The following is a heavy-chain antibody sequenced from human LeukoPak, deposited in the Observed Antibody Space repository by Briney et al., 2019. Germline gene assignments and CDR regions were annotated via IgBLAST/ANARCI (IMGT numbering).Heavy chain of an antibody. Sequence: PGGSPRLSCAASGFTFSNYWMHWVRQAPGKGLVWVSRVNRDGNTTTYADSVKGRFTISRDNAKNTVYLEMNSVRAEDSAVYYCTRDRYFDQDVWGKGNTGTVSS. V-gene: IGHV3-74*03. J-gene: IGHJ6*03. CDR1: GFTFSNYW. CDR2: VNRDGNTT. D-gene: IGHD3-22*01. CDR3: TRDRYFDQDV.